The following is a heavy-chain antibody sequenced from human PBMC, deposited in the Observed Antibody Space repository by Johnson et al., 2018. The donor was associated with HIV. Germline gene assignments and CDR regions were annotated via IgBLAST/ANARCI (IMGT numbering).Heavy chain of an antibody. D-gene: IGHD4/OR15-4a*01. CDR2: ISYDGSNK. Sequence: QVQLVESGGGVVQPGRSLRLSCAASGFTFSSYAMHWVRQAPGKGLEWVAVISYDGSNKYYADSVKGRFTISRDNSKNTLYLQMNSLRAEDTAVYYCARVKNVGTIDAFDSWGQGTMVTVSS. CDR3: ARVKNVGTIDAFDS. CDR1: GFTFSSYA. V-gene: IGHV3-30*04. J-gene: IGHJ3*02.